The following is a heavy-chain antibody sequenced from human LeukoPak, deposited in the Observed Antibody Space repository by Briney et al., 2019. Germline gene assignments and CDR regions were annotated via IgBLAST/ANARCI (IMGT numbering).Heavy chain of an antibody. V-gene: IGHV3-23*01. D-gene: IGHD3-16*01. CDR3: AKDLRGGGAYFDY. J-gene: IGHJ4*02. Sequence: SGGSLRLSCAASGFTFSSYAMSWVRQAPGKGLEWVSAISGSGGSTYYADSVKGRFTISRDNSKNTLYLQMNGLRAEDTAVYYCAKDLRGGGAYFDYWGQGTLVTVSS. CDR2: ISGSGGST. CDR1: GFTFSSYA.